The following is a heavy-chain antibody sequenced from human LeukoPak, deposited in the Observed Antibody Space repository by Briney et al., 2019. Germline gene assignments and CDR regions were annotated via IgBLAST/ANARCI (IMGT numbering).Heavy chain of an antibody. Sequence: PSETLSLTCAVYGGPFSGYSWNWIRQPPGKGLEWIGEVNHSGSTNYNPALKSRVTISPDTSKNQFSLKLSSVTAADTAVYYCARGTGVVVTGPLDYWGQGTLDTVSS. D-gene: IGHD2-21*02. CDR1: GGPFSGYS. CDR3: ARGTGVVVTGPLDY. CDR2: VNHSGST. V-gene: IGHV4-34*01. J-gene: IGHJ4*02.